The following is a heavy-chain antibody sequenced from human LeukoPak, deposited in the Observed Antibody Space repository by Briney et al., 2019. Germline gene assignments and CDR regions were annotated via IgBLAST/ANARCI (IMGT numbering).Heavy chain of an antibody. D-gene: IGHD2-15*01. V-gene: IGHV3-43*01. Sequence: QPGGSLRLSCAASGFTFDDYTMHWVRQAPGKGLEWVSLISWDGGSTYYADSVKGRFTISRDNSKNSLYLQMNSPRTEDTALYYCAKDMGSVDCSGGSCYYDAFDIWGQGTMVTVSS. CDR1: GFTFDDYT. J-gene: IGHJ3*02. CDR2: ISWDGGST. CDR3: AKDMGSVDCSGGSCYYDAFDI.